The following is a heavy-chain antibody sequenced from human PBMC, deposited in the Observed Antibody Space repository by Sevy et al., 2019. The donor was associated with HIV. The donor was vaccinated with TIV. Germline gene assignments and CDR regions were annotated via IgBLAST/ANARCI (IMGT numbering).Heavy chain of an antibody. J-gene: IGHJ4*02. CDR2: ISGSGGST. D-gene: IGHD2-21*01. V-gene: IGHV3-23*01. CDR1: GFTFSNHA. CDR3: AKDSEHSGVNYFDC. Sequence: GGSLRLSCAVSGFTFSNHAMSWVHQAPGKGLEWVSGISGSGGSTHFADSVKGRFTISRDNSKNTLYLQMKSLRAEDTAVYYCAKDSEHSGVNYFDCWGQGTLVTVSS.